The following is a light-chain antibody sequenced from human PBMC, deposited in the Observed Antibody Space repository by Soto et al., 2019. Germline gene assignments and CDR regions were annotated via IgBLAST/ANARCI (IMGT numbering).Light chain of an antibody. CDR2: AAS. Sequence: DIQMTQSPSSLSASVGDRVTITCRASQGISNFLAWYQQKPGKVPKLLISAASTLQSGVPSRFSGSGSGTDFTLTIPSLQPEDVATYYCQKYSSVIPSGQGKDLEF. CDR3: QKYSSVIP. V-gene: IGKV1-27*01. CDR1: QGISNF. J-gene: IGKJ5*01.